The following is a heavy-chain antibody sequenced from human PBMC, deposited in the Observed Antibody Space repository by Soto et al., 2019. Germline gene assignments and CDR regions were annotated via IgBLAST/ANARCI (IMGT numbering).Heavy chain of an antibody. J-gene: IGHJ4*02. CDR3: SRFDYGDYFFDY. CDR1: GFSFSDYT. CDR2: ISSSSSDYT. Sequence: GGSLRLSCAASGFSFSDYTINWVRQAPWKGLEWVSAISSSSSDYTFYADSVRGRFTISRDNAKKSLYLQMNSLRAEDTAVYYCSRFDYGDYFFDYLGQGTLFTVSS. D-gene: IGHD4-17*01. V-gene: IGHV3-21*01.